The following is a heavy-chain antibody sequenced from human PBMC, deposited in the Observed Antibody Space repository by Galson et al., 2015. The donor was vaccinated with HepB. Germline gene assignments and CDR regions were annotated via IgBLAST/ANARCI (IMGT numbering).Heavy chain of an antibody. CDR3: ARQRGSSSWSLDAFDI. CDR1: GYSFTTYW. J-gene: IGHJ3*02. CDR2: IYPGDSDT. D-gene: IGHD6-13*01. Sequence: QSGAEVKKPGESLKISCKGSGYSFTTYWIVWVRQMPGKGLEWMGIIYPGDSDTRYSPSFQGQVTISVDKSITTAYLQWSSLKASDTAMYYCARQRGSSSWSLDAFDIWGPGTMVTVSS. V-gene: IGHV5-51*01.